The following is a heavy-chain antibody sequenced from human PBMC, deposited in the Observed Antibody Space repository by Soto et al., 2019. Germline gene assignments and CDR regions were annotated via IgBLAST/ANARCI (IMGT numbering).Heavy chain of an antibody. Sequence: QVQLQESGPGLVKPSETLSLSCTVSGASVSSGAFYCSWLRKPPVKGLEWIASIHPSGSTYYNPSFRSRVTISVDTSKSQFSLKVNSVTAADTAVYYCARGPDYSKSGYWGQGALVTASS. V-gene: IGHV4-61*08. CDR1: GASVSSGAFY. J-gene: IGHJ4*02. CDR2: IHPSGST. D-gene: IGHD4-4*01. CDR3: ARGPDYSKSGY.